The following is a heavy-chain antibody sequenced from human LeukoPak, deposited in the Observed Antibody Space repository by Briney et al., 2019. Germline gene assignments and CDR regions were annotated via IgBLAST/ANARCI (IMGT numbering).Heavy chain of an antibody. CDR1: GGSFSGYY. CDR3: ARGLDNWNVYIFDY. CDR2: INHSGST. V-gene: IGHV4-34*01. D-gene: IGHD1-20*01. J-gene: IGHJ4*02. Sequence: SETLSLTCAVYGGSFSGYYWSSIRQPPEKGLEWIGEINHSGSTNYNPSLKSRVTISVDTSKSQFSLKLSSVTAADTAVYYCARGLDNWNVYIFDYWGQGTLVTVSS.